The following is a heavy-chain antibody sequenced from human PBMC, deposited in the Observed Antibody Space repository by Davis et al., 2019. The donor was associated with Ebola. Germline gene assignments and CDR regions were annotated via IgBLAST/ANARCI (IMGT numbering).Heavy chain of an antibody. CDR2: IYPADSDT. J-gene: IGHJ4*02. D-gene: IGHD1-26*01. V-gene: IGHV5-51*01. CDR1: GYNFPTYW. CDR3: ARHLRSGRYYLDS. Sequence: PGGSLRLSCKGSGYNFPTYWIGWVRQMPGKGLEWMGIIYPADSDTTYSPSFQGQVTISADESLRTAYLQWNSLKASDTAMYYCARHLRSGRYYLDSWGQGTLVTVSS.